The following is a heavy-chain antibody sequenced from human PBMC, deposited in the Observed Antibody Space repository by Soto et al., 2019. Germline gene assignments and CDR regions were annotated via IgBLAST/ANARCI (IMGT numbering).Heavy chain of an antibody. J-gene: IGHJ5*01. D-gene: IGHD2-2*01. Sequence: WTWIRQHPGKCLEWLGYIHDSGGATYSTSYNPSLHSRMALSVDISKSLFSLKLTSVTAADTDVYYCARVPTEYQDSICSPPFHSRCQDTLVSVSS. CDR2: IHDSGGATYST. CDR3: ARVPTEYQDSICSPPFHS. V-gene: IGHV4-31*02.